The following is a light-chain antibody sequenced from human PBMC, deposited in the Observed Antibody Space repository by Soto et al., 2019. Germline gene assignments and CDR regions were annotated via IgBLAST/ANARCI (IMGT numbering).Light chain of an antibody. Sequence: QSVLTQPASVSGSPGQSITISCTGTSSDVGGYNYVSWYQHHPGKAPRLMIYASSNRPSGVSHRFSGSRSGNTASLTISGLQAEDEADYYCTSFAPGRIYVFGSGTKVTVL. CDR2: ASS. J-gene: IGLJ1*01. CDR1: SSDVGGYNY. CDR3: TSFAPGRIYV. V-gene: IGLV2-14*01.